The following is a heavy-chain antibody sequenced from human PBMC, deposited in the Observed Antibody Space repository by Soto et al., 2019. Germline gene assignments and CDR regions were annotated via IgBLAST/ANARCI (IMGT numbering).Heavy chain of an antibody. CDR3: AKDRSSTSCYGFDY. J-gene: IGHJ4*02. CDR2: INSRGGST. D-gene: IGHD2-2*01. Sequence: EVQLLESGGGLVQPGGSLRLSCAASGFTFSSYAMSWVRQAPGKGLEWVSAINSRGGSTYYADSVKGRFTISRDSSKNTLYLQMNSLRAEDTAVYYCAKDRSSTSCYGFDYWGQGTLVTVSS. CDR1: GFTFSSYA. V-gene: IGHV3-23*01.